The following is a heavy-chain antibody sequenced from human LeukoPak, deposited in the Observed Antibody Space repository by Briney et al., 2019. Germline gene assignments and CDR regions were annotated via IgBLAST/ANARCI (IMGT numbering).Heavy chain of an antibody. Sequence: SSETLSLTCTVSGGSISSYYWSWIRQPPGKGLEWIGYIYYSGSTNYNPSLKSRVTISVDTSKNQFSLKLSSVTAADTAVYYCARYPAMGYGTHIVYWGQGTLVTVSS. CDR1: GGSISSYY. CDR3: ARYPAMGYGTHIVY. V-gene: IGHV4-59*01. CDR2: IYYSGST. D-gene: IGHD4-17*01. J-gene: IGHJ4*02.